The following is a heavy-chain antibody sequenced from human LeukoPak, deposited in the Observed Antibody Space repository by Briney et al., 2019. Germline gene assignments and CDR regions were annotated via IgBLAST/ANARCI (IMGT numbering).Heavy chain of an antibody. CDR3: ARVHPEGYAFDI. CDR2: ISSSGGGT. CDR1: GFTFSIYA. V-gene: IGHV3-23*01. Sequence: GGSLRLSCVAPGFTFSIYAMSWVRRAPGKGLEWVSAISSSGGGTYYADSVQGRFTISRDNSKNTLYLQMISLGAEDTAVYYCARVHPEGYAFDIWGLGTTVTVSS. J-gene: IGHJ3*02.